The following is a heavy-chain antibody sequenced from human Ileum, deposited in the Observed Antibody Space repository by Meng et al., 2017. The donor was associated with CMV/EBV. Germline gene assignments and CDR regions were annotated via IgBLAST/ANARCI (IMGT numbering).Heavy chain of an antibody. CDR1: AFNFHTYG. J-gene: IGHJ4*02. V-gene: IGHV3-21*01. CDR2: IASIGPSI. Sequence: GGSLRLSCASSAFNFHTYGMNWVRHSPGRGLEWIASIASIGPSIYYSDSVKGRFTISRDNPRKSLYLQMNSLRVEDTAVYYCARDLGNGNPSFFDDWGQGTLVNVSS. CDR3: ARDLGNGNPSFFDD. D-gene: IGHD1-1*01.